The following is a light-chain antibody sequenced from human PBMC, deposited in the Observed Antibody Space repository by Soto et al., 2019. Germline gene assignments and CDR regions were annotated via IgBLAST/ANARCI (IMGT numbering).Light chain of an antibody. CDR1: QSFSTY. CDR2: GIS. V-gene: IGKV1-27*01. Sequence: DFQMTQSPSSLSASVGDRVTITCRASQSFSTYLAWYQQKPGKVPKLLISGISTLQSGVPSRFSSSGYGTEFTLTISNLQPEDVATYYCQKYYTAPLPVGVGTKLDIK. J-gene: IGKJ4*01. CDR3: QKYYTAPLP.